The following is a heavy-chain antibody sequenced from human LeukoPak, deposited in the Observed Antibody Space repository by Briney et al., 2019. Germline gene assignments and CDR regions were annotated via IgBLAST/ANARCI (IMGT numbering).Heavy chain of an antibody. V-gene: IGHV3-30-3*01. CDR3: ARGGTDCSSTSCYDYYYYGMDV. CDR2: ISYDGSNK. Sequence: GGSQRLSCAASGFTFSSYAMHWVRQAPGKGLEWVAVISYDGSNKYYADSVKGRFTISRDNSKNTLYLQMNSLRAEDTAVYYCARGGTDCSSTSCYDYYYYGMDVWGQGTTVTVSS. CDR1: GFTFSSYA. D-gene: IGHD2-2*01. J-gene: IGHJ6*02.